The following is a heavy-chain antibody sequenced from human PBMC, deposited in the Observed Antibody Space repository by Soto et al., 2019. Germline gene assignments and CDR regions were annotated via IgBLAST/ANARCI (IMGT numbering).Heavy chain of an antibody. V-gene: IGHV3-48*01. D-gene: IGHD3-16*02. CDR2: ISSSSTTI. CDR1: EFTFSSYS. J-gene: IGHJ3*02. Sequence: GGSLRLSCAASEFTFSSYSMNWVRQAPGKGLEWVSYISSSSTTIYYADSVRGRFTISRDNAKNSLYLQMNSLRAEDTAVYYCARGGRGGISFGGVIILDAFDIWGQGTVVTVSS. CDR3: ARGGRGGISFGGVIILDAFDI.